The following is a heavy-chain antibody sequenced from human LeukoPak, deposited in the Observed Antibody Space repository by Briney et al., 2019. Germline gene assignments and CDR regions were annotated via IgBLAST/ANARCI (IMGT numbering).Heavy chain of an antibody. J-gene: IGHJ4*02. V-gene: IGHV4-39*07. CDR1: GGSISSSSYY. Sequence: SETLSLTCTVSGGSISSSSYYWGWIRQPPGKGLEWIGSIYYSGSTYYNPSLKSRVTISADTSENQFSLKLSSVTAADTAVYYCARDISEVGYSYALYWGQGTLVTVSS. D-gene: IGHD5-18*01. CDR2: IYYSGST. CDR3: ARDISEVGYSYALY.